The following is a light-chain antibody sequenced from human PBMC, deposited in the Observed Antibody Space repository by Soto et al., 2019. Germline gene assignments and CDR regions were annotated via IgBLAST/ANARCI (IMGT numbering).Light chain of an antibody. CDR3: QKYNSYTLN. CDR2: KAS. V-gene: IGKV1-5*03. Sequence: DIQMTHSPSTLSASVLYIVTITFRSSQSISSWLAWYQQKPGKAPKLLIYKASSLESGVPSRFSGSGSGTEFTLTISSLQPDDFATYYCQKYNSYTLNFGGGTKVDIK. CDR1: QSISSW. J-gene: IGKJ4*01.